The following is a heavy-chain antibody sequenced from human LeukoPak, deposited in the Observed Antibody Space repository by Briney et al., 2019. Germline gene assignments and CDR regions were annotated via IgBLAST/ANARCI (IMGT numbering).Heavy chain of an antibody. Sequence: PGGSLRLSCAASGFILNDYGMHWVRQAPGKGLEWVADIWFDKNQHFADSVKGRFAISRDNSKNTVYLQINSLRAEDTAVYYCARGISMVRGVMSYYYYYGMDVWGQGTTVTVSS. D-gene: IGHD3-10*01. J-gene: IGHJ6*02. CDR3: ARGISMVRGVMSYYYYYGMDV. V-gene: IGHV3-33*01. CDR2: IWFDKNQ. CDR1: GFILNDYG.